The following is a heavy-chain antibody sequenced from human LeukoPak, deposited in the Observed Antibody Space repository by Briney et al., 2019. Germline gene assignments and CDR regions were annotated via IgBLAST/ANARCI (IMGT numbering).Heavy chain of an antibody. Sequence: SETLSLTCAVYGGSFSGYYWSWIRQPPGKGLEWIGEINHSGSTNYNPSLKSRVTISVDTSKNQFSLKMTSVTAADTAVYYCAREAITMVREEPFDYWGHGSLVTVSS. CDR1: GGSFSGYY. J-gene: IGHJ4*01. D-gene: IGHD3-10*01. CDR3: AREAITMVREEPFDY. V-gene: IGHV4-34*01. CDR2: INHSGST.